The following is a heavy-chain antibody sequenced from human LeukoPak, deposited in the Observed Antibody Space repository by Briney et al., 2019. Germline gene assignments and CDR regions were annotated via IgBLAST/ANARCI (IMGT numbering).Heavy chain of an antibody. J-gene: IGHJ5*02. V-gene: IGHV4-39*07. D-gene: IGHD4-23*01. CDR2: VYYTGVT. CDR3: ARERSSSGGHNWFDP. Sequence: PSETLSLTCTVSGGYIITSGHYWRWIRQPPGKGLEWIGSVYYTGVTSANPFFRSRMSISVDTSKNQFSLNLTSVTAADAAVYYCARERSSSGGHNWFDPWGQGTLVTVSS. CDR1: GGYIITSGHY.